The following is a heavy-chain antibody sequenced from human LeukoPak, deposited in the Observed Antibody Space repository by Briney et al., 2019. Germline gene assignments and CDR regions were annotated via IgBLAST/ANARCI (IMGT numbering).Heavy chain of an antibody. Sequence: SVKVSCKASGGTFSSYAISWVRQAPGQGLEWMGRIIPILGIANYAQKFQGRVTITADKSTSTAYMELSSLRSEDTAVYYCARVTLSPQNSQYYYYYYGMDVWGQGTTVTVSS. CDR2: IIPILGIA. V-gene: IGHV1-69*04. CDR3: ARVTLSPQNSQYYYYYYGMDV. D-gene: IGHD2/OR15-2a*01. CDR1: GGTFSSYA. J-gene: IGHJ6*02.